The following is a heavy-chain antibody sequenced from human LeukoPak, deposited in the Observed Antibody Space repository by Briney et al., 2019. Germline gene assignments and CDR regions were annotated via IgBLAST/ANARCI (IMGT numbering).Heavy chain of an antibody. CDR1: GFTFSSYG. J-gene: IGHJ4*02. Sequence: GGSLRLSCAASGFTFSSYGMHWVRQAPGKGLEWVAVISYDGSNKYYADSVKGRFTISRDNSKNTLYLQMNSLRAEDTAVYYCAKGFTEHYYDSSGYYSYFDYWGQGTLVTVSS. CDR3: AKGFTEHYYDSSGYYSYFDY. CDR2: ISYDGSNK. V-gene: IGHV3-30*18. D-gene: IGHD3-22*01.